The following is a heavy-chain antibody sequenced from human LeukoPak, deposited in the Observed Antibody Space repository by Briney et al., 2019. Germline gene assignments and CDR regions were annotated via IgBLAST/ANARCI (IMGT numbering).Heavy chain of an antibody. J-gene: IGHJ5*02. CDR1: GYTFTSYV. CDR2: INTNTGNP. Sequence: ASVTVSCKASGYTFTSYVMNWVRQAPGQGLEWMGWINTNTGNPTYAQGFTGRFVSSLDTSVSTAYLQISSLKTEDTAVYYCARNLPGGGFDPWGQGTLVTVSS. D-gene: IGHD2-21*01. V-gene: IGHV7-4-1*02. CDR3: ARNLPGGGFDP.